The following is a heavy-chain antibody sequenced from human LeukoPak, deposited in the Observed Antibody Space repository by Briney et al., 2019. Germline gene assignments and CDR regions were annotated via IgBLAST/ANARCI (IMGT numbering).Heavy chain of an antibody. CDR2: IFSRSESI. Sequence: GGSLRLSCAASGFTFGAYTINWVRQAPGKGLEWVSCIFSRSESILYADSVKGRFTISRDNAKNSLYLQMDSQRVEDTAVYYCARDFFHSSDSRPFDYWGQGTLVTVSS. CDR1: GFTFGAYT. V-gene: IGHV3-21*01. D-gene: IGHD4-11*01. J-gene: IGHJ4*02. CDR3: ARDFFHSSDSRPFDY.